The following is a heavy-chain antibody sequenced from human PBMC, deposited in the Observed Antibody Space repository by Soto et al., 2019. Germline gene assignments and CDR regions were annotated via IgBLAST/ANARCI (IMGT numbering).Heavy chain of an antibody. CDR1: GYTFTSYA. D-gene: IGHD5-18*01. V-gene: IGHV1-3*01. J-gene: IGHJ4*02. CDR2: INAGNGNT. CDR3: ARDRIQLWFST. Sequence: ASVKVSCKASGYTFTSYAMHWVRQAPGQRLEWMGWINAGNGNTKYSQKFQGRVTITRDTSASTAYMELSSLRSEDTVVYYCARDRIQLWFSTWGQGTLVTVSS.